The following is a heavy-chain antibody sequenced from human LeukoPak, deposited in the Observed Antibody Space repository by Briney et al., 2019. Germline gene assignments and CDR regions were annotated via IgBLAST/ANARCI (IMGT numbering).Heavy chain of an antibody. Sequence: PSETLSLTCTVSGYSISSGYYWGWIRQPPGKGLEWIGSIYHSGSTYYNPSLKSRVTISVDTSKNQFSLKLSSVTAADTAVYYCARDGGYRFDPWGQGTLVTVSS. D-gene: IGHD3-16*02. CDR1: GYSISSGYY. V-gene: IGHV4-38-2*02. CDR3: ARDGGYRFDP. CDR2: IYHSGST. J-gene: IGHJ5*02.